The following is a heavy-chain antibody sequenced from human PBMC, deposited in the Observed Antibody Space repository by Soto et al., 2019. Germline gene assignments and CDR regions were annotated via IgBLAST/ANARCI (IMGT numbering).Heavy chain of an antibody. J-gene: IGHJ2*01. CDR3: AREVATIPDDNWYFDL. D-gene: IGHD5-12*01. CDR1: GFTFISYW. CDR2: IKQDGSEK. Sequence: GGSLRVSCGASGFTFISYWMSWVRQAPGKGLEWVANIKQDGSEKYYVDSVKGRFTISRDNAKNSLYLQMNSLRAEDTAVYYCAREVATIPDDNWYFDLWGRGTLVTVSS. V-gene: IGHV3-7*03.